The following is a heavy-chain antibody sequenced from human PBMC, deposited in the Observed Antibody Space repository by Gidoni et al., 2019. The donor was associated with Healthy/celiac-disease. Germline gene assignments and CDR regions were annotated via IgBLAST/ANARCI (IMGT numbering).Heavy chain of an antibody. V-gene: IGHV2-5*02. J-gene: IGHJ4*02. CDR3: AHRLYGGGDCHGAPFDY. D-gene: IGHD2-21*01. CDR1: GFSRSTRAVS. CDR2: IYWDDDK. Sequence: QITLREAGPTLVKPTQTLTLTFTFPGFSRSTRAVSVGWIRQPPGQALEWRALIYWDDDKRSSPSLKSRLTITKDSSKNQVVLTMTNMDPVDTATYYCAHRLYGGGDCHGAPFDYWGQGTLVPVSS.